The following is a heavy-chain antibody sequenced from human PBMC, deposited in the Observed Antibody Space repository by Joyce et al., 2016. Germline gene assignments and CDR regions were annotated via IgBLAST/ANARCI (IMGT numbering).Heavy chain of an antibody. Sequence: QVQLVQSGAGVKKPGSWVKVSCKASGGTFGSYALSWVQQAPGQGHEWMVGINPKLGIIEYERNFQGRITITAAKPTTKVFMEVISLTSDDTAVYYCPGMRGECKIATCPYYFDLWGQGTPVTVSS. CDR2: INPKLGII. D-gene: IGHD3-10*01. V-gene: IGHV1-69*09. CDR3: PGMRGECKIATCPYYFDL. CDR1: GGTFGSYA. J-gene: IGHJ4*02.